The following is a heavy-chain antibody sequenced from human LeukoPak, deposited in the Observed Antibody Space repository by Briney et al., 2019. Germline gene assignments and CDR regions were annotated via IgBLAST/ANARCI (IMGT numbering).Heavy chain of an antibody. V-gene: IGHV4-59*08. CDR2: IYYSGST. Sequence: SETLSLTCTVSGGSISSYYWSWIRQPPGKGLEWIGYIYYSGSTNYNPSLKSRVTISVDTSKNQFSLKLSSVTAADTAVYYCARRAGATIQLYWYFDLWGRGTLVTVSS. J-gene: IGHJ2*01. CDR3: ARRAGATIQLYWYFDL. D-gene: IGHD1-26*01. CDR1: GGSISSYY.